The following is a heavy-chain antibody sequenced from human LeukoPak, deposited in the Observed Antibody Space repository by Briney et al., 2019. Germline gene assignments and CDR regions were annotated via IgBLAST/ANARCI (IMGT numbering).Heavy chain of an antibody. D-gene: IGHD3-9*01. CDR2: ISWNSGSI. Sequence: GGSLRLSCAASGFTFDDYAMHWVRHAPGKGLEWVSGISWNSGSIGYADSVKGRFTISRDNAKNSLYLQMNSLRAEDTALYYCAKDAYYDILTGYSDYWGQGTLVTVSS. V-gene: IGHV3-9*01. J-gene: IGHJ4*02. CDR3: AKDAYYDILTGYSDY. CDR1: GFTFDDYA.